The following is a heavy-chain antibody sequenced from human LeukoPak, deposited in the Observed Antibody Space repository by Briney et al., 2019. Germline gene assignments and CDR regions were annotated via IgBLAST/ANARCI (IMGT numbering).Heavy chain of an antibody. Sequence: PGGSLRLSCEVSGFIFRSYWMDWVRQAPGRGLEWVANINQDGSEKYFVDSVKGRFTISRDTAKSSLYLQMNSLRAEDTAVYFCSRALEVWGKGTTVTVST. V-gene: IGHV3-7*01. J-gene: IGHJ6*04. CDR2: INQDGSEK. CDR3: SRALEV. CDR1: GFIFRSYW.